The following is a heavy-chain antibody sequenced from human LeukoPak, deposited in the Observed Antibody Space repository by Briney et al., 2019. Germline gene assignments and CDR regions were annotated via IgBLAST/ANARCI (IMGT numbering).Heavy chain of an antibody. V-gene: IGHV3-20*04. Sequence: GGSLRLSCATSGFTFVDYGLSRVRRPPGKGLEWLCAINYNGAITDYADSVKGRFTISRDNAKNSLYLRMGTLRAEDTALYYCARDRLGPSFSVSHFDLWGQGTLVTVSS. CDR2: INYNGAIT. CDR3: ARDRLGPSFSVSHFDL. CDR1: GFTFVDYG. D-gene: IGHD3-3*02. J-gene: IGHJ4*02.